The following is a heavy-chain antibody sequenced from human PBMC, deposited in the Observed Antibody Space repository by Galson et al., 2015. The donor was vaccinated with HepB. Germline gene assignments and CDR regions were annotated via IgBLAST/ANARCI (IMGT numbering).Heavy chain of an antibody. V-gene: IGHV1-69*13. CDR3: ARGGAIYGAFDI. CDR2: IIPIFGTA. Sequence: SVKVSCKASGGTFSSYAISWVRQAPGQGLEWMGGIIPIFGTANYAQKFQGRVTITADESTSAAYMELSSLRSEDTAVYYCARGGAIYGAFDIRGQGTMVTVSS. D-gene: IGHD2-21*01. CDR1: GGTFSSYA. J-gene: IGHJ3*02.